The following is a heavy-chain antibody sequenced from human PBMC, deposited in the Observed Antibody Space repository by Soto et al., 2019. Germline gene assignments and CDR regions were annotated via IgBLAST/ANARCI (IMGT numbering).Heavy chain of an antibody. CDR2: IYWDNDN. CDR3: AHGSGWLSDF. V-gene: IGHV2-5*02. J-gene: IGHJ4*01. Sequence: QITLKESGPSLLKPTQTLTLTCTFSGFSLNTTAVGVNWIRQPPGKALEWLAIIYWDNDNYYSPSLRSRLTITKDTSKNQVVLTMTNMDPVDTVTYYCAHGSGWLSDFWGHGALVTVSS. D-gene: IGHD6-19*01. CDR1: GFSLNTTAVG.